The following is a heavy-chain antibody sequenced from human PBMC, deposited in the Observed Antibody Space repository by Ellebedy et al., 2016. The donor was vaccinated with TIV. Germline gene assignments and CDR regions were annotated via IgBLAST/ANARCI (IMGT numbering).Heavy chain of an antibody. V-gene: IGHV3-30-3*01. J-gene: IGHJ4*02. CDR2: ISYDGSNK. CDR3: ARMGLGSIAAAKTQDY. CDR1: GFTFSSYA. D-gene: IGHD6-13*01. Sequence: GGSLRLSXAASGFTFSSYAMHWVRQAPGKGLEWVAVISYDGSNKYYADSVKGRFTISRDNAKNSLYLQMNSLRAEDTAVYYCARMGLGSIAAAKTQDYWGQGTLVTVSS.